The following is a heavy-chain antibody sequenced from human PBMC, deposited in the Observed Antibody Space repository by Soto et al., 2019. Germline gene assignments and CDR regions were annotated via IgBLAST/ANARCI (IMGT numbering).Heavy chain of an antibody. D-gene: IGHD3-10*01. J-gene: IGHJ4*02. V-gene: IGHV3-23*01. CDR1: GFTFSSYA. CDR3: ANDLYITMVREEALRFFDY. Sequence: EVQLLESGGGLVQPGGSLRLSCAASGFTFSSYAMSWVRQAPGKGLEWVSSISGSGGSTYYADSVKGRFTISRDNSKNTLYLQMNSLRAEDTAVYYCANDLYITMVREEALRFFDYWGQGPLVTVSS. CDR2: ISGSGGST.